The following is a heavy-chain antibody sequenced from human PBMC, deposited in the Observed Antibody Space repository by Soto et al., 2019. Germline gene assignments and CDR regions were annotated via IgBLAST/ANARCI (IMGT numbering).Heavy chain of an antibody. CDR1: GGSFSGYQ. CDR2: VNDSGNI. J-gene: IGHJ6*03. Sequence: QVQLQQWGAGLLKPSETLSLTCAVYGGSFSGYQWSWIRQTPGKGLESIGEVNDSGNINYNPSLKSRVTILVDQPNTQISLELRSVTAADTAVYYCARGLIIWFVELYRRGDYYYYMDVWGKGSTVT. CDR3: ARGLIIWFVELYRRGDYYYYMDV. D-gene: IGHD3-10*01. V-gene: IGHV4-34*01.